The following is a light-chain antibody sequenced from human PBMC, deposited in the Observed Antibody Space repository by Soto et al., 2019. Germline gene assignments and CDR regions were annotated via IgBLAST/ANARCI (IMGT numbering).Light chain of an antibody. Sequence: EIVMTQSPATLSVSPGERATLSCRASQTVSSNLAWYQQKPGQAHRLLIHGASTRATGVPARFSGSGSGTEFTITITTLQSEDFAVYYCQQYHNWPPQYTFGQGTKLLIK. J-gene: IGKJ2*01. V-gene: IGKV3-15*01. CDR2: GAS. CDR1: QTVSSN. CDR3: QQYHNWPPQYT.